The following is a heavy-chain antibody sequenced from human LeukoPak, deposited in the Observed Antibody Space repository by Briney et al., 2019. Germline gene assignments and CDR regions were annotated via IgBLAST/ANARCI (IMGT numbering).Heavy chain of an antibody. D-gene: IGHD6-13*01. CDR3: AKSFGYSRSWFDN. V-gene: IGHV3-30*04. CDR2: ISYDGSYK. CDR1: GFTFSNYA. J-gene: IGHJ4*02. Sequence: PGGSLRLSCAASGFTFSNYAMHWVRQTPGKGLEWVAIISYDGSYKYYADSVKGRFTISRDNSKNTLYLQMNSLRVGDTAVYYCAKSFGYSRSWFDNWGQGTLVTVSS.